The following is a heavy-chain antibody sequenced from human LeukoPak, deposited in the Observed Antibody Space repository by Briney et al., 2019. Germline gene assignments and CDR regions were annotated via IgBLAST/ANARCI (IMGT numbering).Heavy chain of an antibody. CDR2: ISSSSSTI. V-gene: IGHV3-48*04. Sequence: GGSLRLSCAASGFTFSSYSMNWVRQAPGKGLEWVSYISSSSSTIYYADSVKGRFTISRDNAKNSLYLQMNSLRAEDTAVYYCAKPLYTIGYWFDYWGQGTLVTVSS. CDR1: GFTFSSYS. J-gene: IGHJ4*02. CDR3: AKPLYTIGYWFDY. D-gene: IGHD3-22*01.